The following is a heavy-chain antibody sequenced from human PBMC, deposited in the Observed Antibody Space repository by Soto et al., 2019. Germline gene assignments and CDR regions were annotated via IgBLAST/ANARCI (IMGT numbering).Heavy chain of an antibody. CDR2: ISGSGGST. CDR1: GFTFSSYA. CDR3: AKGGIFGVGIDA. D-gene: IGHD3-3*01. J-gene: IGHJ3*01. V-gene: IGHV3-23*01. Sequence: EVQLLESGGGLVQPGGSLRLSCAASGFTFSSYAMSWVRQAPGKGLEWVSAISGSGGSTYYADSVKGRFTISRDNSKNTLYLRMNSLRAEDTAVYYCAKGGIFGVGIDAWGQGTMVTVSS.